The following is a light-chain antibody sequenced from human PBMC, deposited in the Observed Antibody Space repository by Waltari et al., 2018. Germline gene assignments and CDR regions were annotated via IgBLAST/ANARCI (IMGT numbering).Light chain of an antibody. J-gene: IGKJ2*01. Sequence: DIQMTQSPSTLSASIGDRVTITCRASRSITTWLAWYQQKPGKAPKLLIHQASRLESGVPSRFSGSGSGTDFTLTISSLQPDDFATYYCQQYASYWYTFGQGTKL. CDR2: QAS. V-gene: IGKV1-5*03. CDR1: RSITTW. CDR3: QQYASYWYT.